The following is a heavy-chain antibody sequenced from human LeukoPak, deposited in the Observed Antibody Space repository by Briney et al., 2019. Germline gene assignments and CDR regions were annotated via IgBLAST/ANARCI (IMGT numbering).Heavy chain of an antibody. CDR3: ARQPLFPHRFDP. CDR2: IKHDGGEK. Sequence: GGSLRLSCAASGFTFSNYWMTWVRQAPGKGLEWVANIKHDGGEKYYVDSVKGRFTISRDNAKNSLYLQMNSLRAEDTAVYYCARQPLFPHRFDPWGQGTLVTVSS. CDR1: GFTFSNYW. J-gene: IGHJ5*02. V-gene: IGHV3-7*04.